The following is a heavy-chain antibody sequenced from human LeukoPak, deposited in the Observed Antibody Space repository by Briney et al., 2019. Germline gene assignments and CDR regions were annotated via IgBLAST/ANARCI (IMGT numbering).Heavy chain of an antibody. CDR2: IYYSGST. Sequence: SETLSLTCTVSGGSISSGGYYWSWIRQHQGKGLEWIGYIYYSGSTYYNPSLKSRVTISVDTSKNQFSLKLSSVTAADTAVYYCASRYCSSTSCYWGSLFDYWGQGTLVTVSS. D-gene: IGHD2-2*01. J-gene: IGHJ4*02. V-gene: IGHV4-31*03. CDR1: GGSISSGGYY. CDR3: ASRYCSSTSCYWGSLFDY.